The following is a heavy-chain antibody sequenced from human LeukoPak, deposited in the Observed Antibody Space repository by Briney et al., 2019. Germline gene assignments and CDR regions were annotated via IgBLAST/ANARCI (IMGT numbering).Heavy chain of an antibody. CDR2: INHSGST. V-gene: IGHV4-34*01. Sequence: PSETLSLTCAVYGGSFSGYYWSWIRQPPGKGLEWTGEINHSGSTNYNPSLKSRVTISVDTSKNQFSLKLSSVTAADTAVYYCARGRGYSSGWGPRWFDPWGQGTLVTVSS. CDR3: ARGRGYSSGWGPRWFDP. D-gene: IGHD6-19*01. J-gene: IGHJ5*02. CDR1: GGSFSGYY.